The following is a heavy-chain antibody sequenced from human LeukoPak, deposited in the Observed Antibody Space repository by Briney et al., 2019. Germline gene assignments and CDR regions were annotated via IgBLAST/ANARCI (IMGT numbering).Heavy chain of an antibody. D-gene: IGHD7-27*01. Sequence: GGSLRLSCAASGFTVSSNYMSWVRQAPGKGLEWVAVISYDGSNKYYADSVKGRFTISRDNSKNTLYLQMNSLRAEDTAVYYCATELGTFDYWGQGTLVTVSS. CDR2: ISYDGSNK. CDR1: GFTVSSNY. V-gene: IGHV3-30-3*01. CDR3: ATELGTFDY. J-gene: IGHJ4*02.